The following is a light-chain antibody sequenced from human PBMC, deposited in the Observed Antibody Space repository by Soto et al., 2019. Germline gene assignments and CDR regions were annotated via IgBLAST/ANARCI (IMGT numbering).Light chain of an antibody. Sequence: DIQMTQSPSTLSASIGDTVIITCRASQSINSWLAWYQQKPGKAPKLLIHKASTLESGVPSRFSGSESGTEFTLTISSLQPDDFATFYGQQYDRVPYTFGQGTKLEIK. CDR1: QSINSW. CDR2: KAS. CDR3: QQYDRVPYT. J-gene: IGKJ2*01. V-gene: IGKV1-5*03.